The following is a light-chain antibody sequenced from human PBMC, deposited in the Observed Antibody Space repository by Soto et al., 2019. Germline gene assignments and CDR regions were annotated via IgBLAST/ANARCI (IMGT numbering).Light chain of an antibody. CDR1: QGISSY. CDR3: QQRNSYPIT. CDR2: TAS. Sequence: DIQLTQSPSFLSASVGDRVTITCRASQGISSYLAWYQQKPGKAPNLLIHTASTLQSGVLSRFSGSGSGTEFTLTISSLQPEDFATYYCQQRNSYPITVGQGTRLEIK. V-gene: IGKV1-9*01. J-gene: IGKJ5*01.